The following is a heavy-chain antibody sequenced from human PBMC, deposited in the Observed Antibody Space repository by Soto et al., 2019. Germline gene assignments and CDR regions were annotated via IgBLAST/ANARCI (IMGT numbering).Heavy chain of an antibody. CDR1: GFTFSSYG. D-gene: IGHD3-10*01. V-gene: IGHV3-30*18. J-gene: IGHJ6*02. Sequence: QVQLVESGGGVFQPGRSLRLSCAASGFTFSSYGMHWVRQAPGKGREWVAVISYDGSNKYYADSVKGRFTISRDNSKNTLYLQMNSLRAEDTAVYYCAKEGGYYGSGSYSVGENYYGMDVWGQGTTVTVSS. CDR3: AKEGGYYGSGSYSVGENYYGMDV. CDR2: ISYDGSNK.